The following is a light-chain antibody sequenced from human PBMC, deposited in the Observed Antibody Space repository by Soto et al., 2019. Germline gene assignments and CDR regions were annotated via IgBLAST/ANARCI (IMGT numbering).Light chain of an antibody. CDR3: CSYAGSFTLL. CDR2: DVS. CDR1: SSNVGGYNF. J-gene: IGLJ2*01. V-gene: IGLV2-11*01. Sequence: QSALTQPRSVSGSPGQSVTISCTGASSNVGGYNFVSWYQQEPGKAPKLMVYDVSKRPSGVPDRFSGSKSGNTASLTISGLQAEDEGDYYCCSYAGSFTLLFGGGTK.